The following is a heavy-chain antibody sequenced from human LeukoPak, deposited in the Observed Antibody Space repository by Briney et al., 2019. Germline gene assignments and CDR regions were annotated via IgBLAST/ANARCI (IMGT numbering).Heavy chain of an antibody. V-gene: IGHV1-2*02. CDR2: INPNSGGT. CDR3: ARAAAGTFGWVDY. Sequence: ASVKVSCKASGYTFTGYYMHWVRQAPGQGLEWMGWINPNSGGTNYAQKFQGRVTMTRDTSISTAYMELSGLRSDDTAVDYCARAAAGTFGWVDYWGQGTLVTVSS. D-gene: IGHD6-13*01. CDR1: GYTFTGYY. J-gene: IGHJ4*02.